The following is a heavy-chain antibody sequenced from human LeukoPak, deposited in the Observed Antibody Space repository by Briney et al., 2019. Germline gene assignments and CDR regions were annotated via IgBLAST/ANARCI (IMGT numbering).Heavy chain of an antibody. D-gene: IGHD2/OR15-2a*01. CDR2: IADIGST. CDR3: AGHHPRNTVDF. Sequence: SDTLSLPCTVSGGSISSYYWRWLRQPPGKGLEWIAYIADIGSTNYNHTVKSPVTISLDTSKNQFSLKHSSVTAADTAVYYGAGHHPRNTVDFWGQRTLVTVSS. J-gene: IGHJ4*02. V-gene: IGHV4-59*08. CDR1: GGSISSYY.